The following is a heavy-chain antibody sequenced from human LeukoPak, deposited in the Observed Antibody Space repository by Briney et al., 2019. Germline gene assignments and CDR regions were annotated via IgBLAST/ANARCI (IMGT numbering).Heavy chain of an antibody. CDR1: GFTSTTAW. Sequence: PGGSLRLSCAISGFTSTTAWMTWVRQAPGKGLEWVADIRQDGSDKYYVDSVKGRFIISRDNAKKSVSLHMNNLRVEDTAVYYCAKDRGYYGSGSYYTNWFDPWGQGTLVTVSS. D-gene: IGHD3-10*01. V-gene: IGHV3-7*01. CDR3: AKDRGYYGSGSYYTNWFDP. J-gene: IGHJ5*02. CDR2: IRQDGSDK.